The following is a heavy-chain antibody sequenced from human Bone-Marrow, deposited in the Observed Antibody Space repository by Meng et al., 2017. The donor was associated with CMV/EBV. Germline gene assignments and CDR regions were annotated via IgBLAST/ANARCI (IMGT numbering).Heavy chain of an antibody. Sequence: GESLKISCAASGFTFSSYEMNWVRQAPGKGLEWVSYISSSGSTIYYADSVKGRFTISRDNSKNTLYLQMNSLRAEDTAVYYCARARGWHYPMDVWGQGTTVTVSS. V-gene: IGHV3-48*03. J-gene: IGHJ6*02. D-gene: IGHD3-10*01. CDR1: GFTFSSYE. CDR2: ISSSGSTI. CDR3: ARARGWHYPMDV.